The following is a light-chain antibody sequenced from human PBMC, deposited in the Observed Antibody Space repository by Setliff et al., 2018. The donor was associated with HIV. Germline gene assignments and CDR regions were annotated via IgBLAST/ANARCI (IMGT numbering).Light chain of an antibody. J-gene: IGLJ1*01. CDR2: SVT. V-gene: IGLV2-14*03. CDR3: ASHRDTNTLEV. CDR1: NSDIGSHDY. Sequence: QSALTXXASVSGSPGQSITISCSGTNSDIGSHDYGSCYQQHPDKAPKLIIFSVTYRPSGVSDRFSGSKSGNTASLTISGLQPEDEADYYCASHRDTNTLEVFGTGTKVTVL.